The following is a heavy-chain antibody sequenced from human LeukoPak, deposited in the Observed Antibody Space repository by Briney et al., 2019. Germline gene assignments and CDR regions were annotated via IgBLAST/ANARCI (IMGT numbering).Heavy chain of an antibody. V-gene: IGHV4-59*08. CDR2: IYYSGST. CDR1: GGSISSYY. Sequence: SETLSLTCTVSGGSISSYYWSWIRQPPGKGLEWIGYIYYSGSTNYNPSLKSRVTISVDTSKIQFSLKLSSVTASDTAIYYCATDTEGGAFDIWGQGTMVTVSS. CDR3: ATDTEGGAFDI. J-gene: IGHJ3*02.